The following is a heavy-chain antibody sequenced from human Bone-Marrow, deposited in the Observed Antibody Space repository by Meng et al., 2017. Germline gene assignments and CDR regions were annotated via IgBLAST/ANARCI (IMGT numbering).Heavy chain of an antibody. V-gene: IGHV3-33*01. CDR3: ARDPLNYGGNSETFDY. J-gene: IGHJ4*02. D-gene: IGHD4-23*01. Sequence: GESLKISCAASGFTFSTYGMHWVRQAPGKGLEWVAVIWYDGSNKYYADSVKGRFTISRDNSKNTLYLQMNSLRAEDTAVYYCARDPLNYGGNSETFDYWGQGTLVTVSS. CDR1: GFTFSTYG. CDR2: IWYDGSNK.